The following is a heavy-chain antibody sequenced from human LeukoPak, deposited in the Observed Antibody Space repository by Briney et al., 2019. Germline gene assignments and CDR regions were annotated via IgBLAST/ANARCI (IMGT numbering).Heavy chain of an antibody. D-gene: IGHD2-21*01. Sequence: PGGSLRLSCGVSGFTLTNYGMHWVRQAPGKGLEWVADLSHDGNFIDYAASVKGRFTISRDTSTNTLFLQMSGLRAEATAVYYCARDVDLYLDFWGQGTLATVSS. J-gene: IGHJ4*02. V-gene: IGHV3-33*02. CDR3: ARDVDLYLDF. CDR2: LSHDGNFI. CDR1: GFTLTNYG.